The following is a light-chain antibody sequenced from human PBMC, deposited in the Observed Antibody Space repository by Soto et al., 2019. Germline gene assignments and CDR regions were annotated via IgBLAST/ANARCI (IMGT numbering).Light chain of an antibody. V-gene: IGKV3D-20*02. CDR3: QQRNNWPIT. Sequence: EIVLTQSPGTLSLSPGERATLSCRASQSVSSSYLAWYQQKPGQAPRLLIYDASNRATGIPVRFSGSGSGTDFTLTISSLEPEHFALHYCQQRNNWPITFGQGTRLEIK. CDR1: QSVSSSY. CDR2: DAS. J-gene: IGKJ5*01.